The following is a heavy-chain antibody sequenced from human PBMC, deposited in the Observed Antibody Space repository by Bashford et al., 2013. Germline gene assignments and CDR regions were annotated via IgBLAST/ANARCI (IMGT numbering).Heavy chain of an antibody. J-gene: IGHJ4*02. V-gene: IGHV4-39*07. CDR1: GGSISSSDYY. D-gene: IGHD1-26*01. CDR2: IYYTGST. CDR3: ARDGGWELPLDY. Sequence: SETLSLTCTVSGGSISSSDYYWGWIRQPPGKGLEWIGYIYYTGSTYYNPSLKSRVTISVDTSKNQFSLKLSSVTAADTAVYYCARDGGWELPLDYWGQGTLVTVSS.